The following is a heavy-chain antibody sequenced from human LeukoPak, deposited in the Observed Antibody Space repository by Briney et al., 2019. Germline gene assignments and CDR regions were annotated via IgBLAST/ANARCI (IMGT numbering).Heavy chain of an antibody. V-gene: IGHV4-61*01. D-gene: IGHD5-24*01. CDR3: ARSRDGYNYVIPY. CDR1: GGSVSSGSYY. CDR2: ISYSGNT. J-gene: IGHJ4*02. Sequence: SETLSLTCTVSGGSVSSGSYYWSWIRQPPGKGLEWIGYISYSGNTNYNPSLKSRVTISVDTSKNQLSLKLSSVTAADTAVYYCARSRDGYNYVIPYWGQGTLVTVSS.